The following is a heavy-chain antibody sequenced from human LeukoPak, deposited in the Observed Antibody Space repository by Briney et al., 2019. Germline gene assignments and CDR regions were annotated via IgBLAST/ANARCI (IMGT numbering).Heavy chain of an antibody. Sequence: SVKDSRTASRGTFISYAISWVRQAPGQGVEWMGGIIPIFGTANYAQKFQGRVTITADESTSTAYMELSSLRSEDTAVYYCARSGTLLLFGELSTGTSFFDYWGQGTLVTVSS. J-gene: IGHJ4*02. D-gene: IGHD3-10*01. CDR2: IIPIFGTA. CDR1: RGTFISYA. V-gene: IGHV1-69*13. CDR3: ARSGTLLLFGELSTGTSFFDY.